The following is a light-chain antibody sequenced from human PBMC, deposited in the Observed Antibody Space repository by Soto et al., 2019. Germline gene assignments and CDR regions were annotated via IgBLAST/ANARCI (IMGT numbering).Light chain of an antibody. CDR1: QSLLHSDGKTY. Sequence: DIVMTQTPISLSVNPGQPASISCKSSQSLLHSDGKTYLYWYLQKPGQSPQLLIYGAATRPIGIPATFSRSGSGTEFTLTSSSLQSEDFAVYYCQQYHSWPAFGRGTRVEIK. V-gene: IGKV2-29*01. J-gene: IGKJ4*02. CDR2: GAA. CDR3: QQYHSWPA.